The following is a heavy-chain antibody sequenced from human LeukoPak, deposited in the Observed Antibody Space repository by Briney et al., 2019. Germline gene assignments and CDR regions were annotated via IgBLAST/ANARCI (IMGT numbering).Heavy chain of an antibody. CDR3: AKVAKGYYYYYMDV. CDR1: GFTFDDYA. J-gene: IGHJ6*03. V-gene: IGHV3-9*03. Sequence: PGRSLRLSCAASGFTFDDYATHWVRQAPGKGLEWISGISWNSGSIGYADSVKGRFTISRDNAKNSLYLQMNSLRAEDMALYYCAKVAKGYYYYYMDVWGKGTTVTVSS. CDR2: ISWNSGSI.